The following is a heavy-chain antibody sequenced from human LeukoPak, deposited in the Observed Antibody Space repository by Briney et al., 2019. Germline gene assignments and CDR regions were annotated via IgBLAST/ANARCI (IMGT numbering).Heavy chain of an antibody. D-gene: IGHD3-10*01. CDR3: ARDSGLYGSGSFDY. V-gene: IGHV3-33*01. Sequence: GRSLRLSCAASGFTFSSYGMHWVRQAPGKGLEWVAVIWYDGGNKYYADSVKGRFTISRDNSKNTLYLQMNSLRAEDTAVYYCARDSGLYGSGSFDYWGQGTLVTVSS. CDR1: GFTFSSYG. CDR2: IWYDGGNK. J-gene: IGHJ4*02.